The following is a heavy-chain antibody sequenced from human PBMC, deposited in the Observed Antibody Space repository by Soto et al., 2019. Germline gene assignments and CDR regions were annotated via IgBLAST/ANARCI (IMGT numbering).Heavy chain of an antibody. V-gene: IGHV3-30*04. D-gene: IGHD2-8*02. J-gene: IGHJ4*02. CDR2: ISYDGRDK. Sequence: GGSLRLSCAASGFTFSSYAMHWVRQAPGTGLEWVAVISYDGRDKYYPDSVKGRFTISRDNSKTTYLQWSSLKASDTAIYFCASSVLVTSTMNYFDLWGQGTLVTVSS. CDR1: GFTFSSYA. CDR3: ASSVLVTSTMNYFDL.